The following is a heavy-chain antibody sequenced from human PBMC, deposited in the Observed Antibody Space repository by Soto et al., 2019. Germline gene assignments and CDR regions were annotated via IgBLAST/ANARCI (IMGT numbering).Heavy chain of an antibody. V-gene: IGHV4-31*03. CDR2: IYYSGST. CDR3: ARGQTYYYGSGSYYGY. D-gene: IGHD3-10*01. CDR1: GGSISSGGYY. Sequence: SETLSLTCTVSGGSISSGGYYWSWIRQHPGKGLEWIGYIYYSGSTYYNPSLKSRVTISVDTSKNQFSLKLSSVTAADTAVYYCARGQTYYYGSGSYYGYWGQGTLVTVSS. J-gene: IGHJ4*02.